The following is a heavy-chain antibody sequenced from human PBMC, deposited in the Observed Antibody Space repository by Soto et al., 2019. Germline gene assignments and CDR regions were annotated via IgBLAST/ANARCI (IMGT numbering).Heavy chain of an antibody. CDR1: GFTFSSYS. D-gene: IGHD3-22*01. V-gene: IGHV3-33*01. CDR2: IWYDGSNK. J-gene: IGHJ2*01. CDR3: ARGQPGDYDSSGFSGWYFDL. Sequence: QVQLVESGGGVVQPGRSLRLSCAASGFTFSSYSMHWVRQAPGKGLEWVAVIWYDGSNKYYADSVKGRFTISRDNSKNTLYLQMNSLRAEDTAVYYCARGQPGDYDSSGFSGWYFDLWGRGTLVTVSS.